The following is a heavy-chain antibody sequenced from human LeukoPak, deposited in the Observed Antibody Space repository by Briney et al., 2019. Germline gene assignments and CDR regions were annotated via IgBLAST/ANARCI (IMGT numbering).Heavy chain of an antibody. CDR1: GDSISGYY. J-gene: IGHJ4*02. D-gene: IGHD1-26*01. V-gene: IGHV4-59*08. CDR3: ARAAATTRNGFGY. CDR2: IYYSGNT. Sequence: SETLSLTCTVSGDSISGYYWSWIRQPPGKGLDWIGYIYYSGNTNYNPSLKSRVTISVDTSKNQFSLKLSFVTAADTAVYFCARAAATTRNGFGYWGQGTLVTVSS.